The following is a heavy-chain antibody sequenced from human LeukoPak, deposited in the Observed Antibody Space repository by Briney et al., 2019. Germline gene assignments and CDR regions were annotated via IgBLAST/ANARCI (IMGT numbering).Heavy chain of an antibody. CDR2: INHSGST. J-gene: IGHJ6*04. Sequence: LRTLFLPLAFTEERLIGKDCRCLRQPPHKRKKWIGEINHSGSTNYNPPLKSRVTISVETSKNQFSLKLSSVTAADTAVYYCARGLRGCLSSPRCGMDVWGKGTTVTVSS. D-gene: IGHD5-24*01. V-gene: IGHV4-34*01. CDR1: EERLIGKD. CDR3: ARGLRGCLSSPRCGMDV.